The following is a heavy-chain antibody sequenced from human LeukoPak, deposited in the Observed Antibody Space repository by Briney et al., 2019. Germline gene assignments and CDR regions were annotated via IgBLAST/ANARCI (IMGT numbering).Heavy chain of an antibody. CDR1: GFTFSSYW. D-gene: IGHD2-21*02. J-gene: IGHJ6*02. Sequence: GGSLRLSCAASGFTFSSYWMHWVRQAPGKGLVWVSRINSDGSSTSYADSVKGRFTISRDNAKNTLYLQTNSLRAEDTAVYYCARASVVTATPYYYGMDVWGQGTTVTVSS. CDR2: INSDGSST. V-gene: IGHV3-74*01. CDR3: ARASVVTATPYYYGMDV.